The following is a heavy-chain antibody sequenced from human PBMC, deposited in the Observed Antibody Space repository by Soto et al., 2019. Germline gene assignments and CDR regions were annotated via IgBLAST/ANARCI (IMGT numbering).Heavy chain of an antibody. Sequence: GESLKISCTGSVYSFTSYWIGWERQMPGKGLEWMGIIYPGDSDTRYRPSFQGQVTISADKSISSAYLQWSSLRASETAMYYCARGGVATRTFDYWGQGTPVTVSS. V-gene: IGHV5-51*01. D-gene: IGHD3-3*01. J-gene: IGHJ4*02. CDR1: VYSFTSYW. CDR3: ARGGVATRTFDY. CDR2: IYPGDSDT.